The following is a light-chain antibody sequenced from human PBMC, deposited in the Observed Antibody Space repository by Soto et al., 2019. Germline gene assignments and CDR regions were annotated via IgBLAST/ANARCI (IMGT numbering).Light chain of an antibody. V-gene: IGKV1-5*03. CDR1: QSIRTW. J-gene: IGKJ1*01. CDR3: QQYDSYSWT. CDR2: KAS. Sequence: DIQMTQSPSTLSASVGDRVTITCRASQSIRTWLAWYQQKPGKAPNLLIYKASNLESGVPLRFSGSGSGTEFTLTISSLQPDDFATYYCQQYDSYSWTFGQGTKVDIK.